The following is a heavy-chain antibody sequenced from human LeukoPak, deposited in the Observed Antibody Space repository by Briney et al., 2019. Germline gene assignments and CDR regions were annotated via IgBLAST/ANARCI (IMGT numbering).Heavy chain of an antibody. D-gene: IGHD5-18*01. CDR1: GGSFSGYY. CDR2: INHSGST. CDR3: ARVDTAMGPEVVYFDY. J-gene: IGHJ4*02. V-gene: IGHV4-34*01. Sequence: ASETLSLTCAVYGGSFSGYYWSWIRQPPGKGLEWIGEINHSGSTNYNPSLKSRVTISVDTSKNQFSLKLSSVTAADTAVYYCARVDTAMGPEVVYFDYWGQGTLVTVSS.